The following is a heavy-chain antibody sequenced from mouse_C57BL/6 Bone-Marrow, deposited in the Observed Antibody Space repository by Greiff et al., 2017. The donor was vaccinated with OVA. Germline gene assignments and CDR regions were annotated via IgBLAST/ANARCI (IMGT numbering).Heavy chain of an antibody. D-gene: IGHD1-1*01. J-gene: IGHJ4*01. Sequence: VQRVESGAELVRPGASVTLSCKASGYTFTDYEMHWVKQTPVHGLEWIGAIDPETGGTAYNQKFKGKAILTAAKSSSTAYMELRSLTSEDSAFYYCTRFYYGSSYEDYYAMDYWCQGTSVTVSS. CDR2: IDPETGGT. CDR3: TRFYYGSSYEDYYAMDY. CDR1: GYTFTDYE. V-gene: IGHV1-15*01.